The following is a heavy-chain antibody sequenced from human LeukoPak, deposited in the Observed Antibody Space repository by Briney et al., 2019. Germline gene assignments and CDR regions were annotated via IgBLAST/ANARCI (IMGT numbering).Heavy chain of an antibody. D-gene: IGHD4-17*01. V-gene: IGHV3-30*02. CDR3: AKDGTEVTTYYYYMDV. Sequence: PGGSLRLSCAASGFTFSSYGMHWVRQAPGKGLEWVAFIRYDGSTKYYADSVKGRFTISRDNSKKTLYLQMNSLRAEDTAVYYCAKDGTEVTTYYYYMDVWGKGTTVTVSS. J-gene: IGHJ6*03. CDR2: IRYDGSTK. CDR1: GFTFSSYG.